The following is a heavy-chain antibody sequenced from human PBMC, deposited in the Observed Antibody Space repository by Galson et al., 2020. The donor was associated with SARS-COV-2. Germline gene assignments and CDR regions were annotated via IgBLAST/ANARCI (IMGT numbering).Heavy chain of an antibody. CDR1: GFTFSSYA. CDR2: ISSNGGST. Sequence: GESLKISCSASGFTFSSYAMHWVRQAPGKGLEYVSAISSNGGSTYYADSVKGRFTISRDNSKNTLYLQMSSLRAEDTAVYYCVKASHYDSSGYFDYWGQGTLVTVSS. J-gene: IGHJ4*02. V-gene: IGHV3-64D*06. D-gene: IGHD3-22*01. CDR3: VKASHYDSSGYFDY.